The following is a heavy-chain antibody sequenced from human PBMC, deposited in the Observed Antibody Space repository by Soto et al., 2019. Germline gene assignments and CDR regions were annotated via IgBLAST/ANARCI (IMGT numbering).Heavy chain of an antibody. Sequence: RLSCAASGFTFTRYSMNWVRQAPGNVLEWVSSISSTTNYIYYGDSMKGRFTISRDNAKNSLYLEMNSLRAEDTAVYYCARESEDPTSNFDYWGQGTRVIVSS. CDR2: ISSTTNYI. CDR3: ARESEDPTSNFDY. V-gene: IGHV3-21*06. CDR1: GFTFTRYS. J-gene: IGHJ4*02.